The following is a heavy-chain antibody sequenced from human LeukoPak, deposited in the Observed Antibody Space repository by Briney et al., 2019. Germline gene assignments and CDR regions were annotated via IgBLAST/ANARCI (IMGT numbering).Heavy chain of an antibody. J-gene: IGHJ6*02. D-gene: IGHD3-22*01. Sequence: SETLSLTCTVSGGSISSYYWSWVRQPPGEGLEWIGYIYYSESPNYNPSLKSRVTISVDTSKNQFSLKLSSVTAADTAVYYCARSYYDSSGYHYPYYYYGMDVWGQGTTVTVSS. V-gene: IGHV4-59*01. CDR2: IYYSESP. CDR1: GGSISSYY. CDR3: ARSYYDSSGYHYPYYYYGMDV.